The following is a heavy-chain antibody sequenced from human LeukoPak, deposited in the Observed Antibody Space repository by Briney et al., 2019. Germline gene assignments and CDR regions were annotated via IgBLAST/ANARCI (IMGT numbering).Heavy chain of an antibody. CDR2: INPNSGGT. D-gene: IGHD2-2*01. V-gene: IGHV1-2*02. Sequence: ASVKVSCKASGYTFTGYYMHWVRQAPGQGLEWMGWINPNSGGTNYAQKFQGRVTMTRDTSISTAYMELSRLRSDDTAVYYCARGIVEYQLLFTTNWFDPWGQGTLVTVSS. J-gene: IGHJ5*02. CDR3: ARGIVEYQLLFTTNWFDP. CDR1: GYTFTGYY.